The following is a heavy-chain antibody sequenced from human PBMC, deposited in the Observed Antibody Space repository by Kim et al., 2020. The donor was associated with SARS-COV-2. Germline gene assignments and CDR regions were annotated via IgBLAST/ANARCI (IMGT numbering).Heavy chain of an antibody. Sequence: SETLSLTCTVSGGSIRGGGYYWNWIRQHPGKGLEWIGYIYYSGTTYYNPSLKSRLSISVDTSNNQFSLTLTSVTAADTAVYYCARTGGSYWGDKCHYFDRWRQGALVTVPS. CDR2: IYYSGTT. V-gene: IGHV4-31*03. CDR1: GGSIRGGGYY. D-gene: IGHD2-21*01. CDR3: ARTGGSYWGDKCHYFDR. J-gene: IGHJ4*02.